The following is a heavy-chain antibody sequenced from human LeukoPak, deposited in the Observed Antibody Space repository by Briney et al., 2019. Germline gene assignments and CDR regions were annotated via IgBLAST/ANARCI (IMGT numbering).Heavy chain of an antibody. CDR2: ISGSGGST. Sequence: GGSLRLSCAASGFTFSSYAMSWVRQAPGKGLEWVSAISGSGGSTYYADSVKGRFTISRDNSKNTLCLQMNSLRAEDTAVYYCAKLTSSSWYSYYFDYWGQGTLVTVSS. V-gene: IGHV3-23*01. J-gene: IGHJ4*02. D-gene: IGHD6-13*01. CDR3: AKLTSSSWYSYYFDY. CDR1: GFTFSSYA.